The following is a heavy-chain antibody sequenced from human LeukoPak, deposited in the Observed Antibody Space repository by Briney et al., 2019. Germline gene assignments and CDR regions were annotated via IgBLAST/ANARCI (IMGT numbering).Heavy chain of an antibody. Sequence: RSSETLSLTCTVSGGSISSSSYYWGWIRQPPGKGLEWIGSIYYSGSTYYNPSLKSRVTISVDTSKNQFSLKLSSVTAADTAVYYCARGHGFWSGYYISYYMDVWGKGTTVTVSS. CDR2: IYYSGST. V-gene: IGHV4-39*07. CDR1: GGSISSSSYY. D-gene: IGHD3-3*01. CDR3: ARGHGFWSGYYISYYMDV. J-gene: IGHJ6*03.